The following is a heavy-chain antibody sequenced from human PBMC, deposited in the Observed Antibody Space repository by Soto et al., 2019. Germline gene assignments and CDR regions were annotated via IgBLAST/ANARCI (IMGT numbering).Heavy chain of an antibody. CDR1: GGSISSGGYS. J-gene: IGHJ5*02. CDR3: ARGHYDILTGYYANWFDP. Sequence: QLQLQESGSGLVKPSQTLSLTCAVSGGSISSGGYSWSWIRQPPGKGLEWIGYIYHSGSTYYNPSLKRRVTISVDRSKNQFSLKLSSVTAADTAVYYCARGHYDILTGYYANWFDPWGQGTLVTVSS. V-gene: IGHV4-30-2*01. D-gene: IGHD3-9*01. CDR2: IYHSGST.